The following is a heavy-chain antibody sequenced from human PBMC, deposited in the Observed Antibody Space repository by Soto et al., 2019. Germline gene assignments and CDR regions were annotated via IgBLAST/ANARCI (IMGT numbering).Heavy chain of an antibody. Sequence: SETLSLTCSVSGGSVSSGSYYWSWIRQPPGKGLEWIGYIYFSGGTNYNPPLKSRVTMSIDTSKNQFSLKLSSVTAADTAVYYCAREGRSTAYLDYWGQGTLVTVSS. J-gene: IGHJ4*02. CDR3: AREGRSTAYLDY. V-gene: IGHV4-61*01. D-gene: IGHD2-21*02. CDR2: IYFSGGT. CDR1: GGSVSSGSYY.